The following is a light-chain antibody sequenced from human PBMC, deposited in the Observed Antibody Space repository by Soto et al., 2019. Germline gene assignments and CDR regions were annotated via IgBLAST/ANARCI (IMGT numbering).Light chain of an antibody. Sequence: QSALTQPPSASGSPGQSVTISCTGTSSDVGGYNYVSWYQHHPGKAPKLMIYEVNKRPSGVSDRFSGSKSGNTASLTVSGLQVEDGVDYSCFSLAGNNFLGVFGGGTKLPAL. CDR3: FSLAGNNFLGV. CDR2: EVN. V-gene: IGLV2-8*01. J-gene: IGLJ3*02. CDR1: SSDVGGYNY.